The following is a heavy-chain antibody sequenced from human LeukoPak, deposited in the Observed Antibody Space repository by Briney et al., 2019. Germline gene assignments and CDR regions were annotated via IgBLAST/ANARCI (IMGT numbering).Heavy chain of an antibody. CDR1: GFTVSSNY. D-gene: IGHD3-22*01. CDR2: IYSGGST. V-gene: IGHV3-53*01. Sequence: GGSLRLSCAASGFTVSSNYMSWVRQAPGKGLEWVSVIYSGGSTYYADSVKGRFTISRDNSKNTLYLQMNSLRAEDTAVYYCAREDGITMIDYWGQGTLVTVSS. J-gene: IGHJ4*02. CDR3: AREDGITMIDY.